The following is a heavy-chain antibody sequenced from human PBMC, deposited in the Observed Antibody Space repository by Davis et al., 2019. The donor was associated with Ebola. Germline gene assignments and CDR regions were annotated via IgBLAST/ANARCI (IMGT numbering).Heavy chain of an antibody. D-gene: IGHD2-2*01. V-gene: IGHV3-33*01. Sequence: PGGSLRLSCAASGFTFSSYGMHWVRQAPGKGLEWVAVIWYDGSNKYYADSVKGRFTISRDNSKNTLYLQMNSLRAEDTAVYYCAREDEYCSSTSCYRAFDIWGQGTMVTVSS. CDR3: AREDEYCSSTSCYRAFDI. J-gene: IGHJ3*02. CDR2: IWYDGSNK. CDR1: GFTFSSYG.